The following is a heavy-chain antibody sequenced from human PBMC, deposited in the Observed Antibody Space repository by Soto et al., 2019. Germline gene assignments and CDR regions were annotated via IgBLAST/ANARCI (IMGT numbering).Heavy chain of an antibody. J-gene: IGHJ5*02. CDR2: MNPGSGDT. D-gene: IGHD5-18*01. V-gene: IGHV1-8*02. CDR3: ARMESFGSLNWFDP. CDR1: GYTLTNND. Sequence: GXSVKVSCEASGYTLTNNDFSWVRQATGQGLEWMGWMNPGSGDTGYAQKFQGRVTMTRDISIATAYMELNSLTSEDTAIYYCARMESFGSLNWFDPWGQGTLVTGSS.